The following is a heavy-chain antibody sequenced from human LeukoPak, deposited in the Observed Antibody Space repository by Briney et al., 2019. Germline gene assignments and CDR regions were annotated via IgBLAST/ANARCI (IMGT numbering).Heavy chain of an antibody. CDR3: AIPVPGIALGNWFDP. D-gene: IGHD6-13*01. V-gene: IGHV4-34*01. CDR1: GGSFSGYY. J-gene: IGHJ5*02. Sequence: SETLSLTCAVYGGSFSGYYWSWIRQPPGKGLDWIGEINHSGSTNYNPSLKSRVTISVDTSKNQFSLKLSSVTAADTAVYYCAIPVPGIALGNWFDPGGEGSLVTLPS. CDR2: INHSGST.